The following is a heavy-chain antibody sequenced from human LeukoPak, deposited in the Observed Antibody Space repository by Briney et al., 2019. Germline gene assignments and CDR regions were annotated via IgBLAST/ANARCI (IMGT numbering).Heavy chain of an antibody. CDR1: GFNFNTYS. D-gene: IGHD1-7*01. V-gene: IGHV3-21*01. CDR3: ARGATDTTRWFDP. J-gene: IGHJ5*02. Sequence: GGSLRLSCEASGFNFNTYSMAWVRQAPGKGLEWVSIISRASESIFYADSVKGRFTISRDNAKNSLYLQMNGLRAEDTAAYYCARGATDTTRWFDPWGQGTLVTVSS. CDR2: ISRASESI.